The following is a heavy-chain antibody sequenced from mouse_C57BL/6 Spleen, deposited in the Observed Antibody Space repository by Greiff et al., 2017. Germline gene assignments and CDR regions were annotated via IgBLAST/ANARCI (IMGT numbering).Heavy chain of an antibody. CDR2: ISGGGGNT. D-gene: IGHD2-3*01. Sequence: EVMLVESGGGLVKPGGSLKLSCAASGFTFSSYTMSWVRQTPEKRLEWVATISGGGGNTYYPDSVKGRFTISRDNAKNTLYLQMSSLRSEDTALYYCARRYDAEGAMDYWGQGTSVTVSS. CDR1: GFTFSSYT. V-gene: IGHV5-9*01. J-gene: IGHJ4*01. CDR3: ARRYDAEGAMDY.